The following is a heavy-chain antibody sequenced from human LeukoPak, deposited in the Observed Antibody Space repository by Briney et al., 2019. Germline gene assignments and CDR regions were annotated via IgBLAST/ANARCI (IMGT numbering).Heavy chain of an antibody. Sequence: GGSLRLSCAASGFTFSSYWMSWVRQAPGKGLEWVTNIKQDGSEKYYVDSVKGRFTISRDNAKNSLYLQMNSLRAEDTAVYYCATDLRMEGRGFDIWGQGTMVTVSS. J-gene: IGHJ3*02. V-gene: IGHV3-7*01. CDR2: IKQDGSEK. CDR1: GFTFSSYW. D-gene: IGHD1-1*01. CDR3: ATDLRMEGRGFDI.